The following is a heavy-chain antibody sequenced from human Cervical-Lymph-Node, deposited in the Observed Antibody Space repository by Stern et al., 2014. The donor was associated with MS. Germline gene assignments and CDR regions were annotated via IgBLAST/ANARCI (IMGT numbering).Heavy chain of an antibody. CDR2: ISAGSSTI. Sequence: EVQLVESGGGLVQPGGSLRLSCAASGFTFRSSSMNWVRQAPGKGLEWVSYISAGSSTIYYADSVKGRFTISRDNAKNSLYLQMNSLRAEDTAMYYCARPYCDGDCWGQGTMVTVSS. D-gene: IGHD2-21*02. CDR1: GFTFRSSS. J-gene: IGHJ3*01. CDR3: ARPYCDGDC. V-gene: IGHV3-48*01.